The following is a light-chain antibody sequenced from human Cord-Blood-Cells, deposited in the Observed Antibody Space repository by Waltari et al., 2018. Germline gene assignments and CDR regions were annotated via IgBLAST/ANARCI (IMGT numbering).Light chain of an antibody. J-gene: IGLJ1*01. CDR2: EGS. Sequence: QSALTQPASVSGSPGQSITISCTGTSSDVGSYNLVSWYQQHPGKAPKLMIDEGSERPSGVSNRFSGAESGNTASLTISGLQAEDEADYYCCSYAGSSNVFGTGTKVTVL. V-gene: IGLV2-23*03. CDR1: SSDVGSYNL. CDR3: CSYAGSSNV.